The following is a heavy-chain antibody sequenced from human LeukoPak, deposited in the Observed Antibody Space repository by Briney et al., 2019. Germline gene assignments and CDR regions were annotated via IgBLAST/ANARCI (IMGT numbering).Heavy chain of an antibody. J-gene: IGHJ4*02. V-gene: IGHV1-69*05. D-gene: IGHD5-18*01. CDR1: GGTFSSYA. CDR2: IIPIFGTA. Sequence: SVKVSCKASGGTFSSYAISWVRQAPGQGLEWMGGIIPIFGTANYAQKFQGRVTITTDESTSIAYMELSSLRSEDTAVYYCARSVRGYSYGSPFDYWGQGTLVTVPS. CDR3: ARSVRGYSYGSPFDY.